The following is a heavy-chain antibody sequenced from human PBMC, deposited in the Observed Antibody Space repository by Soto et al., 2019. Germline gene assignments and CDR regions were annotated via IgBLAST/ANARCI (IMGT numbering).Heavy chain of an antibody. J-gene: IGHJ4*02. CDR3: ARRATTKLDY. Sequence: PSETLSLTCAVYGGSFSGYYWTWIRQPPGTGLEWIGEINHSGSTNYNPSLKSRVTISVDTSKNQFSLNLTSLTAADTAVYYCARRATTKLDYWGQGTLVTVSS. CDR2: INHSGST. CDR1: GGSFSGYY. D-gene: IGHD1-1*01. V-gene: IGHV4-34*01.